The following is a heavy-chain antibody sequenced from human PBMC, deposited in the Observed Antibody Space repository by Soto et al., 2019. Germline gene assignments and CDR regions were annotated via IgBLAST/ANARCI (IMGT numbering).Heavy chain of an antibody. Sequence: QVQLVQSGPEVKKPGASVKVSCKASGYTFSTYGISWVRQAPGQGLELMGWISGYNGQTNYAQKFRGRVTITTDTSTSTAYMELRSLRSDDTAMYYCARDGRKQLWVEGLNAMDVWGQGTTVTVSS. CDR1: GYTFSTYG. CDR3: ARDGRKQLWVEGLNAMDV. V-gene: IGHV1-18*01. CDR2: ISGYNGQT. D-gene: IGHD5-18*01. J-gene: IGHJ6*02.